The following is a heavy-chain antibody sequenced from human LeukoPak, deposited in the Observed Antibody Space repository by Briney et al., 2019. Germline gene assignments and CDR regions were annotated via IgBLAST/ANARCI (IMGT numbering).Heavy chain of an antibody. V-gene: IGHV4-59*08. CDR2: IYYSGST. Sequence: SETLSLTCTVPGGSISSYYWSWIRQPPGKGLEWIGYIYYSGSTNYNPSLKSRVTISVDTSKNQFSLKLSSVTAADTAVYYCATKTDYGGNSYTVYSGQGTLVTVSS. CDR1: GGSISSYY. CDR3: ATKTDYGGNSYTVY. J-gene: IGHJ4*02. D-gene: IGHD4-23*01.